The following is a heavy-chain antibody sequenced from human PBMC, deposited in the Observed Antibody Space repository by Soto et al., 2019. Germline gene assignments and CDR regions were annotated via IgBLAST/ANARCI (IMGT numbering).Heavy chain of an antibody. CDR3: ARGPVYSSGWYGGMDV. V-gene: IGHV4-34*01. D-gene: IGHD6-19*01. CDR1: GGSFSGYY. Sequence: SETLSLTCAVYGGSFSGYYWSWTRQPPGKGLEWIGEINHSGSTNYNPSLKSRVTISVDTSKNQFSLKLSSVTAADTAVYYCARGPVYSSGWYGGMDVWGQGTTVTVSS. J-gene: IGHJ6*02. CDR2: INHSGST.